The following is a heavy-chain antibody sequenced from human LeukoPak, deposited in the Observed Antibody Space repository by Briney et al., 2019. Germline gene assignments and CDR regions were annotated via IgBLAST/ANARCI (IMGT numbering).Heavy chain of an antibody. D-gene: IGHD3-9*01. CDR2: ISDDSNYI. V-gene: IGHV3-21*01. CDR1: GFTFSRYS. CDR3: ARDAKRWGYDILTGYYRNWFDP. J-gene: IGHJ5*02. Sequence: GGSLRLSCAASGFTFSRYSMSWVRQAPGKGLEWVSSISDDSNYIYYADSVKGRFTISRDNSKNTLYLQMNSLRAEDTAVYYCARDAKRWGYDILTGYYRNWFDPRGQGTLVTVSS.